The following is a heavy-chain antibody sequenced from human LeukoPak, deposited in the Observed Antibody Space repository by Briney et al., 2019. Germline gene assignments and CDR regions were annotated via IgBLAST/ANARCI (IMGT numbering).Heavy chain of an antibody. J-gene: IGHJ5*02. CDR1: GGTFSSYA. CDR2: IIPIFGIA. CDR3: AGSEDATWFDP. V-gene: IGHV1-69*04. Sequence: GASVKVSCKASGGTFSSYAISWVRQAPGQGLEWMGRIIPIFGIANYAQKFQGRVTITADKSTGTAYMELSSLRSEDTAVYYCAGSEDATWFDPWGLGTLVTVSS. D-gene: IGHD3-10*01.